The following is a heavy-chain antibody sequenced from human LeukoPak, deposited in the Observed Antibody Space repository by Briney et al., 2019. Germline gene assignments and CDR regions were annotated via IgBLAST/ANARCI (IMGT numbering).Heavy chain of an antibody. CDR3: ARDPLYYDFWSGYHTWFDP. V-gene: IGHV1-8*01. Sequence: ASVKVSCKASGYTFTNFAINWVRQATGQGLEWMGRMNPNSGNTGYAQKFQGRVTMTRNTSISTAYMELSSLRSEDTAVYYCARDPLYYDFWSGYHTWFDPWGQGTLVTVPS. D-gene: IGHD3-3*01. J-gene: IGHJ5*02. CDR2: MNPNSGNT. CDR1: GYTFTNFA.